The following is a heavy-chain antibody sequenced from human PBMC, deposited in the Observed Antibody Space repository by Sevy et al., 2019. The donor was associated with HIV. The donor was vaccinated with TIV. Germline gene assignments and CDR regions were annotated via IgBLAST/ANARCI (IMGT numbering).Heavy chain of an antibody. V-gene: IGHV3-23*01. CDR3: AKGRKGYQLSCFDY. J-gene: IGHJ4*02. Sequence: GGSLRLSCAASGFTFSSYAMSWVRQAPGKGLEWVSAISGSGGRTYYADSVKGRFTISRDNSKNTLYLQMTSLRAEDTAVYYCAKGRKGYQLSCFDYWGQGTLVTVSS. CDR1: GFTFSSYA. CDR2: ISGSGGRT. D-gene: IGHD2-2*01.